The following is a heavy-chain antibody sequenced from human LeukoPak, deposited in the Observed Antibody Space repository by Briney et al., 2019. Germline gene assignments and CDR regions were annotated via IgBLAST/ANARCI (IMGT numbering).Heavy chain of an antibody. CDR2: IKSDGSSQ. D-gene: IGHD4-11*01. CDR1: GFIFSSYW. V-gene: IGHV3-74*01. J-gene: IGHJ4*02. Sequence: GGSLRLSCAASGFIFSSYWMHWVRQAPGKGPVWVSRIKSDGSSQSYADSVKGRFTISRDNAKNTVYLQMNSLRAEDTAVYYCAKDGHYSNFYFDYWGQGTLVTVSS. CDR3: AKDGHYSNFYFDY.